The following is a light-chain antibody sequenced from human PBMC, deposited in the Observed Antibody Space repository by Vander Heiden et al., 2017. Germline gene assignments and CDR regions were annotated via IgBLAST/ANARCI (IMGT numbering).Light chain of an antibody. CDR1: SSNIGSNS. V-gene: IGLV1-51*01. Sequence: QSVLTQPTSVSAAPGQKVTSSCSGSSSNIGSNSVSWFRQLPGTAPKLLIYDNNKRPSGIPDRFSGSKSGTSATLGITGLQTGDEADYYCGTWDNSLSGGVFGGGTKLTVL. CDR3: GTWDNSLSGGV. CDR2: DNN. J-gene: IGLJ3*02.